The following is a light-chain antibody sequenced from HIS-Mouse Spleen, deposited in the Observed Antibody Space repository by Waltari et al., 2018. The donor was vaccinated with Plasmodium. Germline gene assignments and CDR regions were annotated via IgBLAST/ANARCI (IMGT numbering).Light chain of an antibody. J-gene: IGKJ4*01. Sequence: EIVLTQSPATLSLSPGERATLSCRASQSVSSYLAWYQQKPGQAPRLLIYDASNRATGIPARFSGSGSGTDFNLTISSLEPEDFAVYYCQQRSNWPRVLTFGGGTKVEIK. CDR1: QSVSSY. CDR2: DAS. V-gene: IGKV3-11*01. CDR3: QQRSNWPRVLT.